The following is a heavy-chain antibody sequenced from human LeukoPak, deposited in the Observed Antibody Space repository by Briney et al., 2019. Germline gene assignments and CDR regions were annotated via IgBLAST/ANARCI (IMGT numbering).Heavy chain of an antibody. CDR1: GFTFSSYS. D-gene: IGHD3-3*01. V-gene: IGHV3-23*01. CDR3: AKDLGGTIFGV. CDR2: ISSSGGNT. Sequence: QAGGSLRLSCAASGFTFSSYSMSWVRQAPGKGLEWVSSISSSGGNTYYPDSVKGRFTISRDNSKNTMYLQMNSLRAEDMAVYYCAKDLGGTIFGVWGQGTLVTVSS. J-gene: IGHJ4*02.